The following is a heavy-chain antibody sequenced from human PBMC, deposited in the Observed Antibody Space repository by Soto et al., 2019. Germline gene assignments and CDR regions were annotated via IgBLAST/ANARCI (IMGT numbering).Heavy chain of an antibody. J-gene: IGHJ6*02. CDR3: PSRYSGYETPPGYYYYYGRDV. CDR2: ISSSSSYT. D-gene: IGHD5-12*01. CDR1: GLTFRDYY. Sequence: GGSMRLSCSASGLTFRDYYVSWIRQAPGKGLEWVSYISSSSSYTNYADSVKGRFTISRDNAKNSLYLQMNSLRAEDTAVYSCPSRYSGYETPPGYYYYYGRDVWGQGTTVTVSS. V-gene: IGHV3-11*03.